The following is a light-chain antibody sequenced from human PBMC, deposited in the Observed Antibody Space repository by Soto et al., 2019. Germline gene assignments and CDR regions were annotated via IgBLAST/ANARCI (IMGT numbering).Light chain of an antibody. J-gene: IGKJ2*01. Sequence: ELVLTQSPATLSLSPGARATLSCRASQSVAGYLAWYQQKPGQGPRLLIYDTSNRASGAPPRLSGSGSGTDVTLTISSLEPEDFAIYDCHHRSNCRMYTFGQGNKLEIK. CDR3: HHRSNCRMYT. V-gene: IGKV3-11*01. CDR2: DTS. CDR1: QSVAGY.